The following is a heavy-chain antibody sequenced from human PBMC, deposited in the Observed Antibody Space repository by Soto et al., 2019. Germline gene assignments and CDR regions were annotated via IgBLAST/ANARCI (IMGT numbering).Heavy chain of an antibody. V-gene: IGHV3-9*01. CDR1: GFTFDDYA. Sequence: EVQLVESGGGLVQPGRSLRLSCAASGFTFDDYAMHWVRQAPGKGLEWVSGISWNSGSIGYADSVKGRFTISRDNAKNSLYLQMNSLRDEDTALYYCAKDAGYGGNSLGPDYWGQGTMVTVSS. CDR2: ISWNSGSI. J-gene: IGHJ4*02. D-gene: IGHD4-17*01. CDR3: AKDAGYGGNSLGPDY.